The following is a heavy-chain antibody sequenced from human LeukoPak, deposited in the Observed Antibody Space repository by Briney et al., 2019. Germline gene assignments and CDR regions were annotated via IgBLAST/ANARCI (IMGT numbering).Heavy chain of an antibody. CDR3: AKDPPLIAVAGIFDY. CDR2: ISWNSGSI. D-gene: IGHD6-19*01. Sequence: GRSLRLSCAASGFTFDDYAMHWVRQAPGKGLEWVSGISWNSGSIGYADSVKGRFTISRDNSKNTLYLQMNSLRAEDTAVYYCAKDPPLIAVAGIFDYWGQGTLVTVSS. J-gene: IGHJ4*02. V-gene: IGHV3-9*01. CDR1: GFTFDDYA.